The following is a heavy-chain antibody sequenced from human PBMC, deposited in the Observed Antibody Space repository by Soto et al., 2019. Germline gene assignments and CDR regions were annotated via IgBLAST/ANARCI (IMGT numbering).Heavy chain of an antibody. Sequence: PSETLSITGAVSGSSVNNNYCWGWIRQPPGKGLEWIGYMYYSVTTYYNPSLKSRVTMSVDTSKNQFPLKVNSMTAVDTAVYYCANFLCHDFRRGYTIIDFWDQRILV. J-gene: IGHJ4*02. D-gene: IGHD3-3*01. V-gene: IGHV4-28*01. CDR3: ANFLCHDFRRGYTIIDF. CDR2: MYYSVTT. CDR1: GSSVNNNYC.